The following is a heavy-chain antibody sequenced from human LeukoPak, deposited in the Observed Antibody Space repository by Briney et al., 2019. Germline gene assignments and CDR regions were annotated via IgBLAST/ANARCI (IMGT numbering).Heavy chain of an antibody. D-gene: IGHD4-17*01. V-gene: IGHV4-39*07. J-gene: IGHJ6*02. CDR3: ARDSHDYGDYKTLYGMDV. CDR2: IYYSGST. Sequence: SETLSLTCTVSGGSISSSSYYWGWIRQPPGKGLEWIGSIYYSGSTYYNPSLKSRVTISVDTSKNQFSLKLSSVTAADTAVYYCARDSHDYGDYKTLYGMDVWGQGTTVTVSS. CDR1: GGSISSSSYY.